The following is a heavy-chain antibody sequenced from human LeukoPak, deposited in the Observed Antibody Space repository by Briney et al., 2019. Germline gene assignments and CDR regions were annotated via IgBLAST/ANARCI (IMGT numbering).Heavy chain of an antibody. CDR1: GFTFSSYN. D-gene: IGHD4-17*01. CDR3: AIDYGDYVY. CDR2: ISSSTSYI. Sequence: GGSLRLSCAASGFTFSSYNMAWVPQAPGKGLEWVSSISSSTSYIYNADSLKGRFTISRDNAKNSLYLQMNSLRAEDTGVYYCAIDYGDYVYWGQGTLVTVSS. J-gene: IGHJ4*02. V-gene: IGHV3-21*01.